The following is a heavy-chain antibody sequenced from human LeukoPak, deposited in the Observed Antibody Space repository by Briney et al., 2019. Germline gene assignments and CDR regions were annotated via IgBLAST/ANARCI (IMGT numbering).Heavy chain of an antibody. CDR2: VSGSGRST. Sequence: PGGSLRLSCAASGFTFSAYAMSWVRQAPGKGLEWVSAVSGSGRSTFFADSLKGRFTISRDNSKNTLYLQMNSLRAEDTALCYCARAANWNDRHNYNYYYGMDVWGQGTTVTVSS. J-gene: IGHJ6*02. D-gene: IGHD1-20*01. V-gene: IGHV3-23*01. CDR3: ARAANWNDRHNYNYYYGMDV. CDR1: GFTFSAYA.